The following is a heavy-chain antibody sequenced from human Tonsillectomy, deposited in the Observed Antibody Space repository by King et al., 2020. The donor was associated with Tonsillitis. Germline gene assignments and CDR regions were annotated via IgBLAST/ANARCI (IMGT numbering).Heavy chain of an antibody. D-gene: IGHD6-19*01. V-gene: IGHV4-59*08. CDR2: VYYTGAN. Sequence: QMQLQESGPGLVKPSETLSLTCTVSGDSIGTYYWSWIRQPPGKGLEWIGYVYYTGANMYNPSLKTRVTISDDTSKNQFSLRLTSVTAADTAVYYCARHSGYASGWFSHWGQGILVTVSA. J-gene: IGHJ5*02. CDR1: GDSIGTYY. CDR3: ARHSGYASGWFSH.